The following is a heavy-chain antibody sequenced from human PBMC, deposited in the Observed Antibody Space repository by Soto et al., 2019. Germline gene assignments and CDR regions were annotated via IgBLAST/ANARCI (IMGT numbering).Heavy chain of an antibody. D-gene: IGHD6-13*01. Sequence: GGSLRLSCAASGFTFSSYGMHWVRQAPGKGLEWVAVIWYDGSNKYYADSVKGRFTISRDNSKNTLYLQMNSLRAEDTAVYYCARDLSIAAADKYYYYGMDVWGQGTTVTVSS. CDR2: IWYDGSNK. CDR3: ARDLSIAAADKYYYYGMDV. CDR1: GFTFSSYG. V-gene: IGHV3-33*01. J-gene: IGHJ6*02.